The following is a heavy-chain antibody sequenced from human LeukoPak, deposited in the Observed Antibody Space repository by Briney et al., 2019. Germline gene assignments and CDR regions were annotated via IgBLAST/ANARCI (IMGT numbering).Heavy chain of an antibody. CDR1: GFTFSNYS. CDR2: ISGAGGTT. V-gene: IGHV3-23*01. CDR3: ARRAYNWGAFDI. D-gene: IGHD1-20*01. J-gene: IGHJ3*02. Sequence: PGGSLRLSCAASGFTFSNYSMSWVRQAPGKGLEWVSTISGAGGTTYYADSVKGRFTISKDISKNTLYLQMNSLRGDDTAVYYCARRAYNWGAFDIWGQGTMVTVSS.